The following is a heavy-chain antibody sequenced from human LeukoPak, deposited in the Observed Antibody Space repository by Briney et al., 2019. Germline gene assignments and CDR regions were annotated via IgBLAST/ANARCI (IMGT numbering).Heavy chain of an antibody. CDR2: ISYDGSNK. J-gene: IGHJ4*02. Sequence: PGGSLRLSCAASGFTFSSYGMHWVRQAPGKGLEWVAVISYDGSNKYYADSVKGRFTISRDNAKNTLYLQMNSLRAEDTAVYYCVRDFDSWGQGTLVTVSS. CDR3: VRDFDS. CDR1: GFTFSSYG. V-gene: IGHV3-30*03.